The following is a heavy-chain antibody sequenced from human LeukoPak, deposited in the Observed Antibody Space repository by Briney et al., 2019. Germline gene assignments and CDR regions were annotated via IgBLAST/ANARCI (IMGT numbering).Heavy chain of an antibody. CDR1: GITFIEAW. D-gene: IGHD2-15*01. CDR2: IKGTNSGGTT. Sequence: GEPLRLSCELSGITFIEAWMSWVRQAPGKGLEWVGRIKGTNSGGTTAYAAPVKGRFTISRDDSQSMMYLQMDSLKSEDTAVYFCTWIDCSGGSCYFASWGQGTLVTVSS. V-gene: IGHV3-15*01. CDR3: TWIDCSGGSCYFAS. J-gene: IGHJ4*02.